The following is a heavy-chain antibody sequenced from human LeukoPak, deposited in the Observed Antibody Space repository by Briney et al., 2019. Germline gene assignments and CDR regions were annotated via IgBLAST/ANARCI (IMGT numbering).Heavy chain of an antibody. CDR3: ARAPLGSSSVYYYYYYMDV. CDR1: GYTFTSYD. J-gene: IGHJ6*03. CDR2: MNPNSGNT. D-gene: IGHD6-6*01. Sequence: ASVKVSCKASGYTFTSYDINWVRQATGQGLEWMGWMNPNSGNTGYAQKFQGRVTMTRNTPISTAYMELSSLRSEDTAVYYCARAPLGSSSVYYYYYYMDVWGKGTTVTVSS. V-gene: IGHV1-8*01.